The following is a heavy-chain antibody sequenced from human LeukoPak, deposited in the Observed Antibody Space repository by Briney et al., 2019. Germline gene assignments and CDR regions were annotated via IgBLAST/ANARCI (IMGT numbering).Heavy chain of an antibody. CDR3: ARVTTVTGIDY. CDR1: GGSFSGYY. CDR2: IYSSGST. D-gene: IGHD4-17*01. J-gene: IGHJ4*02. V-gene: IGHV4-34*01. Sequence: SETLSLTCAVYGGSFSGYYWSWIRQPPGKGLEWIGSIYSSGSTYYNPSLKSRITISVDTSKNQFSLKLSSVTAADTAVYYCARVTTVTGIDYWGQGTLVTVSS.